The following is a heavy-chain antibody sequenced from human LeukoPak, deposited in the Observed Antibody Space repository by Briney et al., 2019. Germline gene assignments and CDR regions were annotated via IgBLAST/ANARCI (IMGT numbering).Heavy chain of an antibody. CDR3: ARKIRFYGAFDY. CDR2: IYYSGST. CDR1: GGSISSSSYY. V-gene: IGHV4-39*01. Sequence: SETLSLTCTVSGGSISSSSYYWGWIRQPPGKGLEWIGSIYYSGSTYYNPFLKSRVTISVDTSKNQFSLKLSSVTAADTAVYYCARKIRFYGAFDYWGQGTLVTVSS. J-gene: IGHJ4*02. D-gene: IGHD3-10*01.